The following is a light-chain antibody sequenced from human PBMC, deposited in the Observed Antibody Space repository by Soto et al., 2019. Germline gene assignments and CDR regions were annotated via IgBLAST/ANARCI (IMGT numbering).Light chain of an antibody. CDR1: SSVVGIYNY. Sequence: QPVLTQPASVSGSPVHSITLSCTGTSSVVGIYNYVSWYQQHPGKAPKLMIYDVNNRPSGISNRFSGSKSGNTASLTISGLQAEDEADYYCSSFTSSSTYVFGTGTKVTVL. CDR3: SSFTSSSTYV. V-gene: IGLV2-14*01. J-gene: IGLJ1*01. CDR2: DVN.